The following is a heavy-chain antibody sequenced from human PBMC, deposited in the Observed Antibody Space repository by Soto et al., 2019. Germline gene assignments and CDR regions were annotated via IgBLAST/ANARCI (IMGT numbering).Heavy chain of an antibody. CDR3: ARAISSGYYPFFDY. J-gene: IGHJ4*02. Sequence: GGSLRLSCAASGFTFSSYSMNWVRQAPGKGLEWVSYISSSSSTIYYADSVKGRFTISRDNAKNSLYLQMNSLRDEDTAVYYCARAISSGYYPFFDYWGQGTLVTVSS. D-gene: IGHD3-22*01. CDR2: ISSSSSTI. CDR1: GFTFSSYS. V-gene: IGHV3-48*02.